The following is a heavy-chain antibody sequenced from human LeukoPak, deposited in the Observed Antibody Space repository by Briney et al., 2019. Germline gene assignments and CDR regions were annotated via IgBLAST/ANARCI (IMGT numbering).Heavy chain of an antibody. CDR3: ARHPFREVIPSHFDY. D-gene: IGHD3-3*01. V-gene: IGHV4-39*01. CDR1: GGSISSSSYY. Sequence: SETLSLTCTVSGGSISSSSYYWGWIRQPPGKGLEWIGSIYYSGSTYYNPSLKSRVTISVDTSKNQFSLKLSSVTAADTAVYYCARHPFREVIPSHFDYWGQGTLVTVSS. J-gene: IGHJ4*02. CDR2: IYYSGST.